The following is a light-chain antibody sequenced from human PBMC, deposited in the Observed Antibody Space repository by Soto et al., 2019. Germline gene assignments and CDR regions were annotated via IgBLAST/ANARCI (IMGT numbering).Light chain of an antibody. CDR1: QGISSY. CDR3: QQYYSYPPWT. V-gene: IGKV1-8*01. Sequence: AIRMTQSPSSFSASPGDRVTITCRASQGISSYLAWYQQKPGKAPKLLIYAASTLQSGVPSRFSGSGSVTDFTLTLSCLQSEDFATYYCQQYYSYPPWTFGQGTKVEIK. CDR2: AAS. J-gene: IGKJ1*01.